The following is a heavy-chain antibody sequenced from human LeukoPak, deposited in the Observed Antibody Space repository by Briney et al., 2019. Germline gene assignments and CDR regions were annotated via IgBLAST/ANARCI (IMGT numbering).Heavy chain of an antibody. CDR2: IYTSGST. CDR3: ARVNLGYYDSSGYYYFDY. CDR1: GGSISSGSYY. J-gene: IGHJ4*02. Sequence: SETLSLTCTVSGGSISSGSYYWSWIRQPAGKGLEWIGRIYTSGSTNYNPSLKSRVTISVDTSKNQFSLKLSSVTAADTAVYYCARVNLGYYDSSGYYYFDYWGQGTLVTVSS. D-gene: IGHD3-22*01. V-gene: IGHV4-61*02.